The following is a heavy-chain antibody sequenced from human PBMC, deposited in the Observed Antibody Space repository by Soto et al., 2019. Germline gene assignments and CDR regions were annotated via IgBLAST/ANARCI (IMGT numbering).Heavy chain of an antibody. V-gene: IGHV5-51*01. J-gene: IGHJ6*02. D-gene: IGHD2-15*01. CDR3: ARQGTSSVVGMDV. Sequence: PGESLKISCKGSGYSFTSYWVGWVRQMPGKGLEWMGIIYPGDSDTRYSPSFQGQVTISADKSISTAYLQWSSLKASDTAMYYCARQGTSSVVGMDVWGQGTTVTVSS. CDR2: IYPGDSDT. CDR1: GYSFTSYW.